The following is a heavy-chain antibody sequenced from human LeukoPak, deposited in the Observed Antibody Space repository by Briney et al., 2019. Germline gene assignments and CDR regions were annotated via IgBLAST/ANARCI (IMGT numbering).Heavy chain of an antibody. Sequence: GGSLRLSCAASGFTFSSYAMSWVRQAPGKGLEWVSAICGSGGSTYYADSVEGRFTISRDHSKNTLYLQMNSLRAEDTAVYYCAKEGYYYDSSGYYHPTFWGQGTLVTVSS. CDR3: AKEGYYYDSSGYYHPTF. CDR2: ICGSGGST. J-gene: IGHJ4*02. CDR1: GFTFSSYA. V-gene: IGHV3-23*01. D-gene: IGHD3-22*01.